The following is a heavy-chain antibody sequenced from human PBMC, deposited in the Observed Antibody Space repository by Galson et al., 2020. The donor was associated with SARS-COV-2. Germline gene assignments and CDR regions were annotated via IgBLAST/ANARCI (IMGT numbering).Heavy chain of an antibody. CDR2: ISSSSSYI. J-gene: IGHJ6*02. CDR1: GFTFSSYS. CDR3: ARDFMITFGGVIPDYYYYYGMDV. V-gene: IGHV3-21*01. D-gene: IGHD3-16*02. Sequence: VGSLRLSCAASGFTFSSYSMNWVRQAPGKGLEWVSSISSSSSYIYYADSVKGRFTISRDNAKNSLYLQMNSLRAEDTAVYYCARDFMITFGGVIPDYYYYYGMDVWGQGTTVTVSS.